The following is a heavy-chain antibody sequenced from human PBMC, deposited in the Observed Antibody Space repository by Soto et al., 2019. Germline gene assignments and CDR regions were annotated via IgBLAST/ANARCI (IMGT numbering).Heavy chain of an antibody. V-gene: IGHV4-31*03. CDR1: GGSISSGTSY. Sequence: SETLSLTCTVSGGSISSGTSYWSWIRQRPGKGLEWIGYIYYSGSTYYNPSLKSRVTISVDTSKNQFSLKLSSVTAADTAVYYCARAIAVAGTYWFDPWGQGTLVTVSS. J-gene: IGHJ5*02. D-gene: IGHD6-19*01. CDR3: ARAIAVAGTYWFDP. CDR2: IYYSGST.